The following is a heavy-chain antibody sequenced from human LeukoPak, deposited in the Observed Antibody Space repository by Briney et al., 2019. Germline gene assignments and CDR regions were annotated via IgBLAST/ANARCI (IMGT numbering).Heavy chain of an antibody. Sequence: GGSLRLSCAASGFTFSSYAMSWVRQAPGKGLEWVSAISGSGGSTYYADSVKGRFTISRDNSKNTLYLQMNSLRAEDTAVYYCAKGVVVVAAPSTDFDYWGQGTLVTVSS. D-gene: IGHD2-15*01. V-gene: IGHV3-23*01. CDR3: AKGVVVVAAPSTDFDY. CDR1: GFTFSSYA. J-gene: IGHJ4*02. CDR2: ISGSGGST.